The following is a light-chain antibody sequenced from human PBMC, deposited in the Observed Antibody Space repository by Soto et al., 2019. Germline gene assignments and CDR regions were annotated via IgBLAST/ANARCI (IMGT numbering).Light chain of an antibody. CDR1: QGISSY. CDR3: QQLNSYSYT. CDR2: AAS. J-gene: IGKJ2*01. Sequence: DIQLTQSPSFLSASVGDRFTITCRASQGISSYLAWYQQKPGKAPKLLIYAASTLQSGVPSRFSGSGSGTEFTLTISSLQPEDFATYYCQQLNSYSYTFGQGTKLEIK. V-gene: IGKV1-9*01.